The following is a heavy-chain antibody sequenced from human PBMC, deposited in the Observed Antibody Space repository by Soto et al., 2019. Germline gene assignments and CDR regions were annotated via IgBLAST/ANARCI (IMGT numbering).Heavy chain of an antibody. Sequence: SETLSLTCAISGDSVSSNSAAWNWIRQSPSRGLEWLGRTYYRSKWYNDYAVSVKSRITINPDTSKNQFSLQLNSLTPEDTAVYYCTGSIAATGSALAYWGQGTLVTVSS. D-gene: IGHD6-13*01. CDR3: TGSIAATGSALAY. CDR1: GDSVSSNSAA. J-gene: IGHJ4*02. V-gene: IGHV6-1*01. CDR2: TYYRSKWYN.